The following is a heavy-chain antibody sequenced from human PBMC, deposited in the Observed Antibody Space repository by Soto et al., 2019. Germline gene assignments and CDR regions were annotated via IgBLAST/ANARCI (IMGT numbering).Heavy chain of an antibody. V-gene: IGHV1-8*01. J-gene: IGHJ6*03. CDR3: ARKRFSILYYHMDF. Sequence: ASVKVSCKASGYTFTSYDINWVRQATGQGLEWMGWMNPNSGNTGYAQKFQGRVTMTRNTSISTAYMELSSLRSEDTAVYYCARKRFSILYYHMDFWGKGTTVTVSS. CDR1: GYTFTSYD. D-gene: IGHD2-21*01. CDR2: MNPNSGNT.